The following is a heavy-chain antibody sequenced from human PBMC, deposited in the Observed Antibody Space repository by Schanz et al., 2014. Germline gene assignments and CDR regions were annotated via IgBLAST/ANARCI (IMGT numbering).Heavy chain of an antibody. CDR2: ISAFDDKT. D-gene: IGHD3-9*01. CDR1: GYSFTTYG. Sequence: QGQLVQSGAEVKKPGASVKVSCKASGYSFTTYGLNWVRQAPGQGPEWMGWISAFDDKTDYAQNFQGRLIMTTDTSTTTVYMELRGLRSDDTAVYYCARETTIITGGAFDVWGQGTSVTDSS. CDR3: ARETTIITGGAFDV. V-gene: IGHV1-18*01. J-gene: IGHJ6*02.